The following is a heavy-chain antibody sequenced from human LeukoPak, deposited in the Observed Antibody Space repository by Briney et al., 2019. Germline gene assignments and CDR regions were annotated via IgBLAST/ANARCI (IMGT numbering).Heavy chain of an antibody. Sequence: ASVKVSCEASGYTFTSYYMHWVRQAPGQGLEWMGIINPSGGSTSYAQKFQGRVTMTRDTSTSTVYMELSSLRSEDTAVYYCARGLGLLWFGELLSDGGPGSVNYFDYWGQGTLVTVSS. J-gene: IGHJ4*02. CDR3: ARGLGLLWFGELLSDGGPGSVNYFDY. CDR1: GYTFTSYY. V-gene: IGHV1-46*03. CDR2: INPSGGST. D-gene: IGHD3-10*01.